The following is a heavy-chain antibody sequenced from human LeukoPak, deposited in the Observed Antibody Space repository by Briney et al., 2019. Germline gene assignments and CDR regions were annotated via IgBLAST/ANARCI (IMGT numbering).Heavy chain of an antibody. CDR1: GGSLSGYY. Sequence: SETLSLTCAVYGGSLSGYYWSWIRQPPGKGLEWIEEINHSGSTNYNPSLKSRVTISVDTSKNQSSLKLSSVTAADTAVYYCARGIRVSWGYWGQGTLVTVSS. D-gene: IGHD3-16*01. V-gene: IGHV4-34*01. J-gene: IGHJ4*02. CDR2: INHSGST. CDR3: ARGIRVSWGY.